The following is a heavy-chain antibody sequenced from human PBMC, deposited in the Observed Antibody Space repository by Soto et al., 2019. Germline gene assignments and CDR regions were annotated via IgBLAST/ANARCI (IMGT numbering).Heavy chain of an antibody. CDR2: IQPGDSDT. CDR1: GYTFTNYW. CDR3: AKRRDYYWTFDI. D-gene: IGHD3-10*01. J-gene: IGHJ3*02. V-gene: IGHV5-51*01. Sequence: PGESLKISCKGSGYTFTNYWIGWVRQMPGKGLEWMGTIQPGDSDTRYSPSFQGQVTISADKSISTAYLQWSSLKASDTAMYYCAKRRDYYWTFDIWGQGTMVTVSS.